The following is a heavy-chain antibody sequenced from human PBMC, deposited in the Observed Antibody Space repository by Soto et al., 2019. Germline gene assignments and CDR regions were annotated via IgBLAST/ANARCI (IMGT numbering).Heavy chain of an antibody. CDR2: INHSGST. D-gene: IGHD1-1*01. CDR3: ARXSTTGTQHEYYYYGMDV. V-gene: IGHV4-34*01. Sequence: SETLSLTCAVYGGSFSCYYWSWIRQPPGKGLEWIGEINHSGSTNYNPSLKSRVTISVDTSKNQFSLKLSSVTAADTAVYYCARXSTTGTQHEYYYYGMDVWGQGTTVTVSS. CDR1: GGSFSCYY. J-gene: IGHJ6*02.